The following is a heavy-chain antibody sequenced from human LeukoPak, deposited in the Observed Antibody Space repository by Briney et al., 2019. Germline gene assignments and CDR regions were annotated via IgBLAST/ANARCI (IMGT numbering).Heavy chain of an antibody. J-gene: IGHJ4*02. CDR1: GFTFSSYS. Sequence: GGSLRLSCAASGFTFSSYSMNWVRQAPGKGLEWVSYISSSSSTRYYADSVKGRFTISRDNAKNSLYLQMNSLRAEDTAVYYCAINDYVWGSYPFDYWGQGTLVTASS. V-gene: IGHV3-48*01. CDR2: ISSSSSTR. CDR3: AINDYVWGSYPFDY. D-gene: IGHD3-16*01.